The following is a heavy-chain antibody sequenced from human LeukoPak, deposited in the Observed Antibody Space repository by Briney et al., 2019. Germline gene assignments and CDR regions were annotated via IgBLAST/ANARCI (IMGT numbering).Heavy chain of an antibody. CDR1: GGSISNKY. J-gene: IGHJ3*02. V-gene: IGHV4-59*12. CDR3: ARAFFSSSPGRDI. Sequence: SETLSLTCTVSGGSISNKYWSWIRQPPGKGLEWIGYIYYSGSTYYNPSLKSRVTISVDTSKNQFSLKLSSVTAADTAVYYCARAFFSSSPGRDIWGQGTMVTVSS. CDR2: IYYSGST. D-gene: IGHD6-13*01.